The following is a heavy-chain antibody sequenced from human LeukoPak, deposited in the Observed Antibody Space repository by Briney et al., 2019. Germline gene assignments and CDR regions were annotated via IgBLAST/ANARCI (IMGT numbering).Heavy chain of an antibody. CDR2: NSGGGGYT. J-gene: IGHJ5*02. CDR1: GFTFSSYA. V-gene: IGHV3-23*01. CDR3: AKRRGATSGDLDL. Sequence: PGGSLRLSCADSGFTFSSYAMSWVRQAPGKGLEWVSTNSGGGGYTYYADSVKVRFTISRDNSKNTLYLQMNSLRAEDTAVYYCAKRRGATSGDLDLWGQGTLVTVSP. D-gene: IGHD3-10*01.